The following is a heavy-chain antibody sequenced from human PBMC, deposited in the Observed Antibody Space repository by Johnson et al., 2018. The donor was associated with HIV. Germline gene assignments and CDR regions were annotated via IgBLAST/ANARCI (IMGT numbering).Heavy chain of an antibody. V-gene: IGHV3-74*03. CDR1: GFIFRNYW. D-gene: IGHD6-19*01. J-gene: IGHJ3*01. CDR3: ARKQWLEIPSDALDV. Sequence: VQLVESGGGLVQPGGSLRLSCAASGFIFRNYWMHWVRQTPGKGLVWVARIYSDGSDTAYADSVQGRFTISRDNAKKTLYLQMNSPRAEDTAVYYCARKQWLEIPSDALDVWGQGTMVTVSS. CDR2: IYSDGSDT.